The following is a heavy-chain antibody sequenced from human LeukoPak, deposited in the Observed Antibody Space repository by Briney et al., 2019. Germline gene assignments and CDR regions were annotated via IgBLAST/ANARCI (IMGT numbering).Heavy chain of an antibody. CDR3: AKGGLRYGYWFDH. CDR1: GFTFSDYY. D-gene: IGHD3-9*01. Sequence: AGGSLRLSCAASGFTFSDYYMSWIRQAPGKGLEWVSYISSTGNYIFYADSVKGRFTISRDNAKNALSLQLNSLRAEDTAVYYCAKGGLRYGYWFDHWGQGTLVTVSS. CDR2: ISSTGNYI. J-gene: IGHJ5*02. V-gene: IGHV3-11*01.